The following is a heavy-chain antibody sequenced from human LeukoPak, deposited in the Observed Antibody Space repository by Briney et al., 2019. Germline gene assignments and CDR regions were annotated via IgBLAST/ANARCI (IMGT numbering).Heavy chain of an antibody. CDR1: GGSISSSSYY. CDR2: IYYSGST. Sequence: SETLSLTCTVSGGSISSSSYYWGWIRQPPGKGLQWNESIYYSGSTYYNPSLKSRVTISVDTSKNQFSLKLSSVTAADTAVYYCARRKDYPTTNWFDPWRQGTLVTVSS. J-gene: IGHJ5*02. D-gene: IGHD1-14*01. V-gene: IGHV4-39*01. CDR3: ARRKDYPTTNWFDP.